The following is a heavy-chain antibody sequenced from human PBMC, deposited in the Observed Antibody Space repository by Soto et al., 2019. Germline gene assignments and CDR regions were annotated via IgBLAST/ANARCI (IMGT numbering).Heavy chain of an antibody. CDR3: ARDHGDSSGYYYFDY. V-gene: IGHV1-69*06. J-gene: IGHJ4*02. CDR1: GGTFSSYA. CDR2: IIPIFGTA. Sequence: SVKVSCKASGGTFSSYAISWVRQAPGQGLEWMGGIIPIFGTANYAQKFQGRVTITADKSTSTAYMELSSLRSEDTAVYYCARDHGDSSGYYYFDYWGRGTLVTVSS. D-gene: IGHD3-22*01.